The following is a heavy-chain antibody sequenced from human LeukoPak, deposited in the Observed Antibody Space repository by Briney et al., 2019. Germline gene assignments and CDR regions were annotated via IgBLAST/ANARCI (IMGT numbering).Heavy chain of an antibody. CDR2: ISGSGGST. CDR1: GFTFSSYA. J-gene: IGHJ4*02. V-gene: IGHV3-23*01. Sequence: PGGSLRLSCAASGFTFSSYAMSWVRQAPGKGLEWVSAISGSGGSTYYADSVKGRFTISRDNSKNALYLQMNSLRAEDTAAYYCAKGDILTGYYSASVFDYWGQGTLVTVSS. D-gene: IGHD3-9*01. CDR3: AKGDILTGYYSASVFDY.